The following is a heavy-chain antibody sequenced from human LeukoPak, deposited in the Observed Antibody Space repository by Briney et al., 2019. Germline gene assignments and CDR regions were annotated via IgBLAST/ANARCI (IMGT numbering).Heavy chain of an antibody. CDR3: ARDAGGEDFWSGYYTGYFDY. Sequence: GGSLRLSCAASGFTFSDYYMSWIRQAPGKGLEWVSYISSSGSTIYYADSVKGRSTISRDNAKNSLYLQMNSLRAEDTAVYYCARDAGGEDFWSGYYTGYFDYWGQGTLVTVSS. J-gene: IGHJ4*02. D-gene: IGHD3-3*01. CDR2: ISSSGSTI. CDR1: GFTFSDYY. V-gene: IGHV3-11*04.